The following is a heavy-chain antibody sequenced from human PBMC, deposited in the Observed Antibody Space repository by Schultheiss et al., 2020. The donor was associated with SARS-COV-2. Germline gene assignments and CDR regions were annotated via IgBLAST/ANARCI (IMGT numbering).Heavy chain of an antibody. V-gene: IGHV4-39*07. CDR2: IYHSGST. Sequence: SETLSLTCTVSGGSVSSVSYYWSWIRQSPGKGLEWIGSIYHSGSTYYNPSLKSRVTISVDTSKNQFSLKLSSVTAADTAVYYCARLYCGGDCFTAVAPHYWYFDLWGRGTLVTVSS. J-gene: IGHJ2*01. D-gene: IGHD2-21*02. CDR3: ARLYCGGDCFTAVAPHYWYFDL. CDR1: GGSVSSVSYY.